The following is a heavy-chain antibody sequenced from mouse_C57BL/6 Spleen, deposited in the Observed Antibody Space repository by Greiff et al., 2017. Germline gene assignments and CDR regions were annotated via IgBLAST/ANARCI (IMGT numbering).Heavy chain of an antibody. CDR1: GYTFTSYW. V-gene: IGHV1-64*01. CDR3: ARSPTTVVSYWYFDV. D-gene: IGHD1-1*01. J-gene: IGHJ1*03. Sequence: QVQLQQSGAELVKPGASVKLSCKASGYTFTSYWMHWVKQRPGQGLEWIGVIHPNSGSTNYNEKFKSKATLTVDKSSSTAYMQLSSLTSEDSAVYYCARSPTTVVSYWYFDVWGTGTTVTVSS. CDR2: IHPNSGST.